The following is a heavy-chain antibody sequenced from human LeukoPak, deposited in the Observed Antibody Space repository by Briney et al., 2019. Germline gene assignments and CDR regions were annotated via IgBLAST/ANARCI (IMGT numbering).Heavy chain of an antibody. CDR3: ARDSPYSSGWRDAFDI. D-gene: IGHD6-19*01. Sequence: GGSLRLSCAASGFSFTSYWIGWVRQMPGKGLEWMGIIYPGDSDTRYSPSFQGQVTISADKSISTAYLQWSSLKASDTAMYYCARDSPYSSGWRDAFDIWGQGTMVTVSS. CDR1: GFSFTSYW. V-gene: IGHV5-51*01. CDR2: IYPGDSDT. J-gene: IGHJ3*02.